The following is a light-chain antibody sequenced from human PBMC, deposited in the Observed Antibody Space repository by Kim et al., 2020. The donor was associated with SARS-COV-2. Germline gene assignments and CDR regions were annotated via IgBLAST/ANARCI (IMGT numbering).Light chain of an antibody. Sequence: GKVTLTCSSSAGAVTSTYYPYWFQKRPGQAPRSLFYSTNNNDAWTPAPFSVSLLGGKAALTLSGVQLEDEADYYCLLYFGGAQHYVFGTGTKVTVL. J-gene: IGLJ1*01. CDR1: AGAVTSTYY. CDR3: LLYFGGAQHYV. CDR2: STN. V-gene: IGLV7-43*01.